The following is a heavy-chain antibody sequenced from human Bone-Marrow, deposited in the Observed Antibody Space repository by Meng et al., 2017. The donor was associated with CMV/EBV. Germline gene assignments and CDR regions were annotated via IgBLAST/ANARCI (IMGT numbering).Heavy chain of an antibody. CDR1: GGTFSSYA. CDR3: ARGGSYQLLSYYYYGMDV. Sequence: ASVKVSCKASGGTFSSYAISWVRQATGQGLEWMGWMNPNSGNTGYAQKFQGRVTMTRNTSISTAYMELSSLRSEDTAVYYCARGGSYQLLSYYYYGMDVWGQGTTVTAP. CDR2: MNPNSGNT. V-gene: IGHV1-8*02. D-gene: IGHD2-2*01. J-gene: IGHJ6*02.